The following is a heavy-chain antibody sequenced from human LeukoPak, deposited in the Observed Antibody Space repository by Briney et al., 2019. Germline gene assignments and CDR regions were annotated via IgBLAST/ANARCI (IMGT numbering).Heavy chain of an antibody. CDR2: IKQDGSEK. J-gene: IGHJ6*03. Sequence: GGSLRLSCAASGFTFSSYWMSWVRQAPGKGLEWVANIKQDGSEKYYVDSVKGRFTISRDNAKNSLYLQMNSLRAEDTAVYYCARDRALVSMVRGVMGYFYYYMDVWGKGTTVTISS. V-gene: IGHV3-7*01. CDR1: GFTFSSYW. D-gene: IGHD3-10*01. CDR3: ARDRALVSMVRGVMGYFYYYMDV.